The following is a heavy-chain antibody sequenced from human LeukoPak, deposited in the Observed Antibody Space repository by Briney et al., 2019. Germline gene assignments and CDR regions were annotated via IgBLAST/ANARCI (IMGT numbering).Heavy chain of an antibody. D-gene: IGHD3-3*01. Sequence: SVKVSCKASGYTFTGYYMHWVRQAPGQGLEWMGWINPNSGGTNYAQKFQGRVTMTRDTSISTAYMELSRLRSDDTAVYYCAVPYYDFTDAFDIWGQGTMVTVSS. J-gene: IGHJ3*02. V-gene: IGHV1-2*02. CDR2: INPNSGGT. CDR1: GYTFTGYY. CDR3: AVPYYDFTDAFDI.